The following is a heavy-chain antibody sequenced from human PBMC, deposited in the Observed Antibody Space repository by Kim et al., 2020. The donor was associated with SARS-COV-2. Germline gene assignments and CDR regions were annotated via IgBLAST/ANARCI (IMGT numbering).Heavy chain of an antibody. J-gene: IGHJ4*02. CDR1: GFAFRSYG. CDR3: AKQRGVATETSGELDF. CDR2: IWFDGSTQ. V-gene: IGHV3-30*02. Sequence: GGSLRLSCAASGFAFRSYGMDWVRQAPGKGLEWLSFIWFDGSTQYYADSVKGRFTISRDNSKNTLYLQMNSLRVDDTAVYYCAKQRGVATETSGELDFWGRGTLVTVSS. D-gene: IGHD5-12*01.